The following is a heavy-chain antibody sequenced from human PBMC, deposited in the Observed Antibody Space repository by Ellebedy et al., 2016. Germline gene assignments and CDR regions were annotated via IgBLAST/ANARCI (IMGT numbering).Heavy chain of an antibody. J-gene: IGHJ4*02. D-gene: IGHD6-13*01. CDR3: AGDSRGITALGTSLHY. CDR2: LYRTGST. CDR1: GFTVSDNY. Sequence: GESLKISCAVSGFTVSDNYMSWVRQAPGKGLEWVATLYRTGSTFSKNTLYLQMNSLRVEDTAVYYCAGDSRGITALGTSLHYWGQGTLVIVSS. V-gene: IGHV3-53*01.